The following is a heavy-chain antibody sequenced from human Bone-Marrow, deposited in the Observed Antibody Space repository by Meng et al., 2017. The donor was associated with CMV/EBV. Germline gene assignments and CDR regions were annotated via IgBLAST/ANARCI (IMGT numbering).Heavy chain of an antibody. CDR2: IIPIFGTA. J-gene: IGHJ6*02. D-gene: IGHD6-13*01. CDR1: GGTFSSYA. Sequence: SVKVSCKASGGTFSSYAISWVRQAPGQGLEWMGGIIPIFGTANYAQKFQGRVTMTRDTSTSTVYMELSSLRSEDTAVYYCARRRGYSSSPGYYYGMDVWGQGTTVTVSS. CDR3: ARRRGYSSSPGYYYGMDV. V-gene: IGHV1-69*05.